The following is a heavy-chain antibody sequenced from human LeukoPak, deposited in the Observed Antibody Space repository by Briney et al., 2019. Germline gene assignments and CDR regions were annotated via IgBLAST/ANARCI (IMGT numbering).Heavy chain of an antibody. CDR1: GGSIGSYY. J-gene: IGHJ6*03. D-gene: IGHD3-3*01. CDR2: IYYSGST. Sequence: SETLSLTCTVSGGSIGSYYWSWIRQPPGKGLEWIGYIYYSGSTNYNPSLKSRVTISVDTSKNQFSLKLSSVTAADTAVYYCARERNFYYMDVWGKGTTVTVSS. V-gene: IGHV4-59*12. CDR3: ARERNFYYMDV.